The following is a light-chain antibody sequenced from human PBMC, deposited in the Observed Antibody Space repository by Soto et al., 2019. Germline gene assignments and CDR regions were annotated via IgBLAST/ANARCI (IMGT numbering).Light chain of an antibody. CDR3: SSYTSSSTYVV. Sequence: QSALTQPASVSGSPGQSITISCTGTSSDVGAYDYVSWYQQHPDKAPKLMIYEVSNRPSGVSNRFSGSKSVNTATLTISGLQAEDEADYYCSSYTSSSTYVVFGGGTKLTVL. V-gene: IGLV2-14*03. J-gene: IGLJ2*01. CDR2: EVS. CDR1: SSDVGAYDY.